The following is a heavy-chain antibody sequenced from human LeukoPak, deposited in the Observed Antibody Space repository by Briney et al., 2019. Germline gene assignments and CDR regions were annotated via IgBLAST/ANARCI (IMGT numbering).Heavy chain of an antibody. V-gene: IGHV4-4*07. D-gene: IGHD6-13*01. CDR2: MYTSGST. CDR1: GGSISSYS. CDR3: ARVTGYRIEDYFDY. Sequence: PSETLSLTCSVSGGSISSYSWSWIRQPAVKGLEWIGRMYTSGSTKYNPSLKSRVTMSVDTSKNEFSLKLRSVTAADTAVYYCARVTGYRIEDYFDYWGQGTLVTVSS. J-gene: IGHJ4*02.